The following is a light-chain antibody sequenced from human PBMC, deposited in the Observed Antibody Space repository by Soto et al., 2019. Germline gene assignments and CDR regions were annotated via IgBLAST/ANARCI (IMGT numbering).Light chain of an antibody. CDR2: LXA. CDR1: RSLLAITGETF. V-gene: IGKV2-29*03. CDR3: MQSTHLPPT. J-gene: IGKJ5*01. Sequence: VMNQPPLSMSVAPGPPASMSXKSSRSLLAITGETFLFLXLQKPGXSPKXXXALXATLVSGGPDRFSGSGSVTDFPLEISRVETYDFGIYYFMQSTHLPPTFGQGTRLEIK.